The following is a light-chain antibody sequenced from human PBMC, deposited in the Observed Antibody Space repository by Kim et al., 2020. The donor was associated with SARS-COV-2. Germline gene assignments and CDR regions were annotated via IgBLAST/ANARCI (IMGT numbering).Light chain of an antibody. CDR3: HQYYNSPRT. Sequence: PGEGATLSCRASQSLSTSRLAWYQHKPGQAPRLLIYDTSSRASGIPDRFSGSGSGTDFTLTISRLEPEDFAVYFCHQYYNSPRTFGQGTKV. CDR1: QSLSTSR. J-gene: IGKJ1*01. CDR2: DTS. V-gene: IGKV3-20*01.